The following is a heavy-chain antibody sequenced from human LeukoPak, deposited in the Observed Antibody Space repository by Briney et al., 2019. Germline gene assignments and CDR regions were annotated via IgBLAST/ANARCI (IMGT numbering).Heavy chain of an antibody. D-gene: IGHD2-15*01. CDR3: ARVGERCSGGSCYSPWFDP. V-gene: IGHV1-69*13. J-gene: IGHJ5*02. CDR1: GGTFSSYG. CDR2: IIPIFGTA. Sequence: SVTVTCKTSGGTFSSYGISWVRQPPAQGLEWMGGIIPIFGTANYAQKFQGRVTITADESTSTAYIELSSLRYQDTAVDYCARVGERCSGGSCYSPWFDPWGQGTLVTVSS.